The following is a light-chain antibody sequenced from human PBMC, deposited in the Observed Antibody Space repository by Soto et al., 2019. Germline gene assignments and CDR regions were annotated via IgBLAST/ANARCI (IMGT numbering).Light chain of an antibody. V-gene: IGLV2-14*02. J-gene: IGLJ1*01. Sequence: QSALTQPASVSGSPGQSITISCIGVTNDVGYYNLVSWYQQLPGQAPRLIIYDVNNRPSGAPDRFSGSTSGNTASLTISGLQAEDETDYFCSLYSSNGSLIFGPGTKVTVL. CDR2: DVN. CDR1: TNDVGYYNL. CDR3: SLYSSNGSLI.